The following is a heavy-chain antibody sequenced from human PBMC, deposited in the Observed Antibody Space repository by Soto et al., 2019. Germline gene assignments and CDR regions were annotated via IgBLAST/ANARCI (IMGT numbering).Heavy chain of an antibody. CDR1: GGTFSGSY. D-gene: IGHD2-15*01. V-gene: IGHV4-34*01. Sequence: SKTLSLTCAVYGGTFSGSYWSWSRQTPGKGPEWIGEINHSGSTNDNPSLKRRVTISVDTSKNQFSLKLSSVTAADTAVYYCAREIWYCSGGSCYTTRYYFDYRGQGTLVTVYS. J-gene: IGHJ4*02. CDR2: INHSGST. CDR3: AREIWYCSGGSCYTTRYYFDY.